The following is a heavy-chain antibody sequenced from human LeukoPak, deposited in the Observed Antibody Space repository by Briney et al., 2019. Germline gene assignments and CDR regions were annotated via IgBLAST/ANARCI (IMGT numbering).Heavy chain of an antibody. V-gene: IGHV3-11*01. CDR2: ISGPATTT. J-gene: IGHJ3*02. CDR3: ARDRDVVVVSAHYDAYDI. Sequence: GGSLRPSCAASGFTFRDYYMIWIRQAPGKGLEWISSISGPATTTHYTDSVKGRFAISRDNADNSLYLQMDSLRAEDTAVYYCARDRDVVVVSAHYDAYDIWGQGTLVTVSS. D-gene: IGHD2-15*01. CDR1: GFTFRDYY.